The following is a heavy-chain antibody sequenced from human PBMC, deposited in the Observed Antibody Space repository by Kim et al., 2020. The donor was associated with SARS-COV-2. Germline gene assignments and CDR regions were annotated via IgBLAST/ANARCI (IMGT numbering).Heavy chain of an antibody. D-gene: IGHD1-1*01. CDR1: GFTFSSYA. CDR2: ISGSGGST. Sequence: GGSLRLSCAASGFTFSSYAMSWVRQAPGKGLEWVSAISGSGGSTYYADSVKGRFTISRDNSKNTLYLQMNSLRAEDTAVYYCATTQHGGVLSYYYYGMDVWGQGTTVTVSS. J-gene: IGHJ6*02. CDR3: ATTQHGGVLSYYYYGMDV. V-gene: IGHV3-23*01.